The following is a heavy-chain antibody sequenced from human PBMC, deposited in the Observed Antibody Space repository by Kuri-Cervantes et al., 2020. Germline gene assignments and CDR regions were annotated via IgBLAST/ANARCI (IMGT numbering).Heavy chain of an antibody. CDR2: ISYDGSNK. Sequence: GGSLRLSCAASGFTFSSYAMHWVRQAPGKGLEWVAVISYDGSNKYYADSVKGRFTISRDNSKNTLYLQMNSLKTEDTAVYYCTTDQDGATIYYYYYMDVWGKGTMVTVSS. J-gene: IGHJ6*03. V-gene: IGHV3-30*07. CDR3: TTDQDGATIYYYYYMDV. D-gene: IGHD3-3*01. CDR1: GFTFSSYA.